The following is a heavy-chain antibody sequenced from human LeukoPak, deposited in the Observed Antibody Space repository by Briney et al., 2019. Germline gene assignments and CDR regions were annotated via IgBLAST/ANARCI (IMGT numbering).Heavy chain of an antibody. CDR1: GGSISSHY. CDR3: ARTIPPYYDFWSGYSPEYYFDY. J-gene: IGHJ4*02. D-gene: IGHD3-3*01. CDR2: IYYSGST. Sequence: SETLSLTCTVSGGSISSHYWSWIRQPPGKGLEWIGYIYYSGSTNYNPSLKSRVTISVDTSKNQFSPKLSSVTAADTAVYYCARTIPPYYDFWSGYSPEYYFDYWGQGTLVTVSS. V-gene: IGHV4-59*11.